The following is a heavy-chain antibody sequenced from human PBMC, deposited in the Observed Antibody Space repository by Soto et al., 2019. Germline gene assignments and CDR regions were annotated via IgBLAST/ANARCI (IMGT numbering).Heavy chain of an antibody. J-gene: IGHJ6*02. D-gene: IGHD2-15*01. CDR2: IIPTFGTA. CDR1: GGTFSSYT. Sequence: QVQLVQSGAEVKKPGSSVKVSCKASGGTFSSYTISWVRQAPGKGLELMGGIIPTFGTADYPQKFQGRVTITADEATSTGYMELTSLRSEDTALYYCARPSCSSACYFYGLDVRVQGTAVTVSS. V-gene: IGHV1-69*12. CDR3: ARPSCSSACYFYGLDV.